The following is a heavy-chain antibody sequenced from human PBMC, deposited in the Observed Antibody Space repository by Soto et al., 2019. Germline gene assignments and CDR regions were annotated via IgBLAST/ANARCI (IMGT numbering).Heavy chain of an antibody. CDR1: GFTFSSHT. V-gene: IGHV3-30-3*01. J-gene: IGHJ6*02. D-gene: IGHD2-21*01. Sequence: GGSLRLSCAASGFTFSSHTMHWVRQAPGKGLEWVAVISYDGSNKYYADSVKGRFTISRDNSKNTMYLQMNSLRAEDTAVYYCARDQARNSDCVDVWGQGTTVTVSS. CDR3: ARDQARNSDCVDV. CDR2: ISYDGSNK.